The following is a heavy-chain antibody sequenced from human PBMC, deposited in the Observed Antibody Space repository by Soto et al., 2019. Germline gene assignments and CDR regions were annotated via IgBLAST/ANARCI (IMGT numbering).Heavy chain of an antibody. D-gene: IGHD6-13*01. CDR1: VYTFTGYY. CDR3: AASVPAAAGECYFDY. V-gene: IGHV1-2*02. CDR2: INPNSGGT. Sequence: ASVTGSCKSSVYTFTGYYMHWVRQAPGQGLEWMGWINPNSGGTNYAQKFQGRVTMTRDTSISTAYMELSRLRSDDTAVYYCAASVPAAAGECYFDYWGQGTLVTVSS. J-gene: IGHJ4*02.